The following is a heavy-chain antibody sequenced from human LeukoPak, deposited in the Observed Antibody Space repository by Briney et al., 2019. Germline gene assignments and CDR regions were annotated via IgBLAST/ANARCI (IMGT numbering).Heavy chain of an antibody. V-gene: IGHV1-18*01. D-gene: IGHD3-3*01. CDR3: ARGNDFWSGYSNAYYYYYYMDV. CDR1: GYTFTSYG. CDR2: ISAYKGKT. Sequence: ASVKVTCKASGYTFTSYGISWVRQAPAQGLEWMGLISAYKGKTNYAQKLQGRVTMTTDTSTSTAYMELRSLRSDDTAVYYCARGNDFWSGYSNAYYYYYYMDVWGKGTTVTVSS. J-gene: IGHJ6*03.